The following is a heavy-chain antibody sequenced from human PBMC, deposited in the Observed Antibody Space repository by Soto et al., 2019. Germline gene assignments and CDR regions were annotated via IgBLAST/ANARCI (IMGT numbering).Heavy chain of an antibody. Sequence: QVQLVESGGGVVQPGRSLRLSCAASGFTFSSYGMHWVRQAPGKGLEWVAVISYDGSNKYYADSVKGRFTISRDNSKNTLYLQMNSLRAEDTAVYYCAEGPDMRVAGTGYYFDYWGQGTLVTVSS. CDR2: ISYDGSNK. CDR1: GFTFSSYG. V-gene: IGHV3-30*18. CDR3: AEGPDMRVAGTGYYFDY. J-gene: IGHJ4*02. D-gene: IGHD6-19*01.